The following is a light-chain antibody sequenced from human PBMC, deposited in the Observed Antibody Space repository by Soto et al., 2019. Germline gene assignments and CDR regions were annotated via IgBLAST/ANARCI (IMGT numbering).Light chain of an antibody. CDR2: AAS. V-gene: IGKV1-12*01. J-gene: IGKJ4*01. CDR1: QLISSW. CDR3: QQASSFPLT. Sequence: IQITQSPSSVSASVGDTVTITCRASQLISSWLAWYQQKPGKAPKLLIYAASNLQSGVPSRFSGSESVTDFTLTINSLQPEDFATYYCQQASSFPLTFGGGTKVEI.